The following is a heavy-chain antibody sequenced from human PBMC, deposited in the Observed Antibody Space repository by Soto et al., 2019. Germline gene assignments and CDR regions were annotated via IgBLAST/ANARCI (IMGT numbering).Heavy chain of an antibody. D-gene: IGHD3-10*01. CDR2: INPNSGGT. V-gene: IGHV1-2*04. J-gene: IGHJ5*02. CDR1: GYTFTGYY. CDR3: ARDFQRRRGGFDP. Sequence: ASVKVSCKASGYTFTGYYMHWVRQAPGQGLEWMGWINPNSGGTNYAQKFQGWVTMTRDTSISTAYMELSRLRSDDTAVYYCARDFQRRRGGFDPWGQGTLVTVSS.